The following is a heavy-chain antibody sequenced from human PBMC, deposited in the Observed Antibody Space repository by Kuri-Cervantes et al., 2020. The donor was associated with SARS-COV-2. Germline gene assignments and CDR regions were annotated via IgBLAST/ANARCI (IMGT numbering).Heavy chain of an antibody. CDR2: IWYDGSNK. D-gene: IGHD6-6*01. Sequence: GESLKISCAASGFTFSSYGMHWVRQAPGKGLEWVAVIWYDGSNKYYADSVKGRFTISRDNSKKALYLQMNSLRAEDTAVYYCARGIAARRGYYYYGMDVWGQGTTVTVSS. CDR1: GFTFSSYG. V-gene: IGHV3-33*01. J-gene: IGHJ6*02. CDR3: ARGIAARRGYYYYGMDV.